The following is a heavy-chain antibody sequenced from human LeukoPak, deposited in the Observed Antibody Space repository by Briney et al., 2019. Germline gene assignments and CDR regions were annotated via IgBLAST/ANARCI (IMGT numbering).Heavy chain of an antibody. CDR2: ISSSGRTI. J-gene: IGHJ4*02. CDR3: ARGGAYSGSYFSY. Sequence: GGSLRLSCAASGFTFSSYEMNWVRQAPGKGLEWVSYISSSGRTIYYADSVKGRFTISRDNAKNSLYLQMNSLRAEDTAVYYCARGGAYSGSYFSYWGQGTLVTVSS. CDR1: GFTFSSYE. V-gene: IGHV3-48*03. D-gene: IGHD1-26*01.